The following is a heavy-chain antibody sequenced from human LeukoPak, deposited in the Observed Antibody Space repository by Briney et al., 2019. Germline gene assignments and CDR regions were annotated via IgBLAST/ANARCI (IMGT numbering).Heavy chain of an antibody. CDR2: INHSGST. D-gene: IGHD3-16*02. Sequence: PSQTLSPTCAVYAPSFGGYYWSWVRQPPGKGLEWIGEINHSGSTNYNPSLKSRVTISVDTSKIQFSLKLSSVTAADTAVYYCAINYRANTLDYWGQGTLVTVSS. CDR3: AINYRANTLDY. V-gene: IGHV4-34*01. J-gene: IGHJ4*02. CDR1: APSFGGYY.